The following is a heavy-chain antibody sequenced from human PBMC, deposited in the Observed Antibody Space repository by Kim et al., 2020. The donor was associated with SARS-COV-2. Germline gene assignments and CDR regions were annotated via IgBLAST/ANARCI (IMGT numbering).Heavy chain of an antibody. CDR2: IYYSGST. CDR1: GGSISSSSYY. Sequence: SETLSLTCTVSGGSISSSSYYWGWIRQPPGKGLEWIGSIYYSGSTYYNPSLKSRVTISVDTSKNQFSLKLSSVTAADTAVYYCARHCSSTSCYNYYYYYG. J-gene: IGHJ6*01. D-gene: IGHD2-2*02. V-gene: IGHV4-39*01. CDR3: ARHCSSTSCYNYYYYYG.